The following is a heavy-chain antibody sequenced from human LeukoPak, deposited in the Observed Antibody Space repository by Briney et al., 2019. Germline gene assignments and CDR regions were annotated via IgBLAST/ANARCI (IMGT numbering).Heavy chain of an antibody. D-gene: IGHD3-10*01. Sequence: ASVKVSCKGSGYTFTGYYMHWVRQAPGQGLEWMGWFNPNSGGTNYAQKFQGRVTMTRDTSISTAYMELSRLRSDDTAVYYCARVRSSGTYYNRYYFDYWGQGTLVTVST. CDR2: FNPNSGGT. J-gene: IGHJ4*02. CDR3: ARVRSSGTYYNRYYFDY. CDR1: GYTFTGYY. V-gene: IGHV1-2*02.